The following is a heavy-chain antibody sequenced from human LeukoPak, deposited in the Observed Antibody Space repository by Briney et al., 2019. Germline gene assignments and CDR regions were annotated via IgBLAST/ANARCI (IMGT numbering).Heavy chain of an antibody. CDR3: AGAIGYFDY. CDR1: GSSFSTHA. D-gene: IGHD2-21*01. Sequence: PGGSLTLSCPASGSSFSTHAMHWVRQAPGKGLEWVGVISYDGSDKYYVDSVKGRFTISRDNSKNPLYLQMNSLRAEDTAVYYCAGAIGYFDYWGQGTLVTVSS. CDR2: ISYDGSDK. V-gene: IGHV3-30*03. J-gene: IGHJ4*02.